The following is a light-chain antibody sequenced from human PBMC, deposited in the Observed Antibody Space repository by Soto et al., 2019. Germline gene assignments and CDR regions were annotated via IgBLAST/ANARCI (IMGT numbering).Light chain of an antibody. CDR1: QSVATN. CDR2: GAS. V-gene: IGKV3-15*01. Sequence: EIVMTQSPATLSVSPGERATLSCRASQSVATNLAWYQQKAGQAPRLLIHGASTRATDIPARFSGGGSGTEFTLTISSLQSEDFAVYYCQQYNNWPQTFGQGTNLGIK. J-gene: IGKJ2*01. CDR3: QQYNNWPQT.